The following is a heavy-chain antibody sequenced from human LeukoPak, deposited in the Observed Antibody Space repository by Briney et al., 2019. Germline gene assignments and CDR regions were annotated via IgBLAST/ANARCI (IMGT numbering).Heavy chain of an antibody. CDR1: GFTFSSYA. CDR2: ISGSGGST. CDR3: ASRIAAAGWGLPNWFDP. D-gene: IGHD6-13*01. Sequence: GGSLRLSCAASGFTFSSYAMSWVRQAPGKGLEWVSAISGSGGSTYYADSVRGRFTISRDNSKNTLYLQMNSLRAEDTAVYYCASRIAAAGWGLPNWFDPWGQGTLVTVSS. J-gene: IGHJ5*02. V-gene: IGHV3-23*01.